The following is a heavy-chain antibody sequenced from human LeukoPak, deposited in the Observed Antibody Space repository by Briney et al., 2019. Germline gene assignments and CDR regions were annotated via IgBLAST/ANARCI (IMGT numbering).Heavy chain of an antibody. V-gene: IGHV3-11*01. D-gene: IGHD3-10*01. J-gene: IGHJ4*02. Sequence: GGSLRLSCAASGITFSDYYMTWIRQAPGKGLEWVSYISSSGTMINYADSVKGRFTISRDNAKNSLYLQMNSLRVEDTAVYYCASVLWFGGIFFDYWGQGTLVSVSS. CDR2: ISSSGTMI. CDR3: ASVLWFGGIFFDY. CDR1: GITFSDYY.